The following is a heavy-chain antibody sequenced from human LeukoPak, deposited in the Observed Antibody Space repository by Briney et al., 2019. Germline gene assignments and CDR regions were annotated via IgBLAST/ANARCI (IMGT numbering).Heavy chain of an antibody. J-gene: IGHJ4*02. Sequence: PGGSLRLSCAASGFTFSSYAMSWVRQAPGKGLEWVSGIGWNSGVMGQADSVKGRFTISRDNDKNSLYLQMNDLRAEDTAFYYCAKDLTSVWFPSIGYWGQGILVIVSS. CDR3: AKDLTSVWFPSIGY. CDR2: IGWNSGVM. D-gene: IGHD6-19*01. V-gene: IGHV3-9*01. CDR1: GFTFSSYA.